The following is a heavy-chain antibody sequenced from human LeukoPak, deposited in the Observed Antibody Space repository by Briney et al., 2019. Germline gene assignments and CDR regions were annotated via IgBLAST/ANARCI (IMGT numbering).Heavy chain of an antibody. CDR3: ARDLASGSYYPGPGY. V-gene: IGHV1-18*01. D-gene: IGHD1-26*01. CDR2: ISAYNGNT. Sequence: GASVKVSCKASGYTFTSYGISWVRQAPGQGLEWMGWISAYNGNTNYAQKLQGRVTMTTDTSTSTAYMELRSLRSDDTAVYYCARDLASGSYYPGPGYWGQGTLVTVSS. CDR1: GYTFTSYG. J-gene: IGHJ4*02.